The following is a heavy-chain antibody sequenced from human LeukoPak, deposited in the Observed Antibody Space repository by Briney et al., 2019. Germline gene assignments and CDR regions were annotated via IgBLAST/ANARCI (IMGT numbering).Heavy chain of an antibody. CDR1: GGSVSSGSYY. D-gene: IGHD2-2*01. J-gene: IGHJ6*02. Sequence: SETPSLTCTVSGGSVSSGSYYWSWIRQPPGKGLEWIGYIYYSGSTNYNPSLKSRVTISVDTSKNQFSLKLSSVTAADTAVYYCARDCSSTSCYGLGDYYYGMDVWGQGTTVTVSS. CDR3: ARDCSSTSCYGLGDYYYGMDV. V-gene: IGHV4-61*01. CDR2: IYYSGST.